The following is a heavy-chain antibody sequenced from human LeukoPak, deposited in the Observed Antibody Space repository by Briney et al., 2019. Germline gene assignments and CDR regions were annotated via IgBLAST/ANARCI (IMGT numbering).Heavy chain of an antibody. D-gene: IGHD3-10*01. Sequence: PSQTLSLTCAVSGGSISSGGYSWSWIRQPPGKGLEWIGYIYYSGSTNYNPSLKSRVTISVDTSKNQFSLKLSSVTAADTAVYYCARGREDEYYGSGSYSLDYWGQGTLVTVSS. CDR2: IYYSGST. CDR1: GGSISSGGYS. CDR3: ARGREDEYYGSGSYSLDY. V-gene: IGHV4-61*08. J-gene: IGHJ4*02.